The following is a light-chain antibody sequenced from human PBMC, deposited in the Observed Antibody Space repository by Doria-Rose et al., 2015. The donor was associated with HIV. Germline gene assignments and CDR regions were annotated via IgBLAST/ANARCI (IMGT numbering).Light chain of an antibody. CDR3: QQSFSTPRT. V-gene: IGKV1-39*01. Sequence: TQSPPSLSASVGDRVTITCRASQNINRFLNWYQQKPGKVPKVLIYAASSLQSGVPSRFSGSGSGTDFTLTISSLQPEDFATYYCQQSFSTPRTFGQGTKVEIK. CDR2: AAS. CDR1: QNINRF. J-gene: IGKJ1*01.